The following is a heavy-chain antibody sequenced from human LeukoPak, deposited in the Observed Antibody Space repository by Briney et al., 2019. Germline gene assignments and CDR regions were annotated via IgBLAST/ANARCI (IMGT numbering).Heavy chain of an antibody. J-gene: IGHJ4*02. Sequence: GRSLRLSCAASGFSFSDYNMHWVRQAPGKGLEWMAVISYNGINEHYADSVKGRFTISRDNSKSTLLLQMNSLRAEDTAVYYCAKVRWDNSGWYYLDSWGQGTLVTVSS. CDR2: ISYNGINE. V-gene: IGHV3-30*18. D-gene: IGHD6-19*01. CDR3: AKVRWDNSGWYYLDS. CDR1: GFSFSDYN.